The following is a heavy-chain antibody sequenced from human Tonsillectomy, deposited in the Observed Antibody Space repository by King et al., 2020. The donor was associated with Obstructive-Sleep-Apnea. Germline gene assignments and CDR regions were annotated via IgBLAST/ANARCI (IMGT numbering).Heavy chain of an antibody. CDR3: ARPGVGASSIIEY. CDR2: IRFYVSEN. D-gene: IGHD1-26*01. CDR1: GFTFSDSG. J-gene: IGHJ4*02. Sequence: LVESGGGVVQPGRSLRLSCAASGFTFSDSGMHWVRQTPGKGLEWVSFIRFYVSENYYADSVKGRFTISRDNSRNTLYLHMNSLRVGDTAVYYCARPGVGASSIIEYWGQGTLVTVSS. V-gene: IGHV3-30*02.